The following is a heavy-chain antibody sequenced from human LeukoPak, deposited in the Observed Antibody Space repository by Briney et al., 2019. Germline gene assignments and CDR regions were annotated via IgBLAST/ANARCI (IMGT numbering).Heavy chain of an antibody. V-gene: IGHV3-23*01. D-gene: IGHD2-15*01. J-gene: IGHJ4*02. Sequence: PGGSLRLSCAASGFTFSSYGMSWVRQAPGKGLEWVSAISGSGGSTYYADSVKGRFTISRDNSKNTLYLQMNSLRAEDTAVYYCAKDNVVVVVAATGAFDYWGQGTLVTVSS. CDR1: GFTFSSYG. CDR3: AKDNVVVVVAATGAFDY. CDR2: ISGSGGST.